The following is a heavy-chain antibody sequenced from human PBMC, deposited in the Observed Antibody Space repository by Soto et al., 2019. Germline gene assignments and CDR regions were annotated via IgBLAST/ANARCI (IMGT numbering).Heavy chain of an antibody. CDR3: ARVYSGYEYYFDY. V-gene: IGHV4-59*01. CDR1: VGSISSYY. D-gene: IGHD5-12*01. J-gene: IGHJ4*02. Sequence: PSETLSLTCTVSVGSISSYYWSWIRQPPGKGLEWIWYIYYSGSTNYNPSLKSRVTISVDTSKNQFSLKLSSVTAADTAVYYCARVYSGYEYYFDYWGQGTLVTVSS. CDR2: IYYSGST.